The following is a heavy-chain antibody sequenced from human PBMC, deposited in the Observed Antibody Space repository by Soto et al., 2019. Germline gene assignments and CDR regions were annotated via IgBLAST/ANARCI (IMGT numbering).Heavy chain of an antibody. CDR3: AREWRRTTVTTYYYYGMDV. V-gene: IGHV4-31*03. D-gene: IGHD4-4*01. CDR1: GGSISSGGYY. CDR2: IYYSGST. Sequence: SETLSLTCTVSGGSISSGGYYWSWIRQHPGKGLEWIGYIYYSGSTYYNPSLKSRVTISVDTSKNQFSLKLSSVTAADTAVYYCAREWRRTTVTTYYYYGMDVWGQGTTVTVSS. J-gene: IGHJ6*02.